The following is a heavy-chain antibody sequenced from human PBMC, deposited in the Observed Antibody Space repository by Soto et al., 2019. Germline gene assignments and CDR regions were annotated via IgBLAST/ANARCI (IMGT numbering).Heavy chain of an antibody. CDR2: IYYSGST. D-gene: IGHD5-12*01. CDR3: ARQIVATTSPVFDY. CDR1: GGSISSYY. Sequence: SETLSLTCTVSGGSISSYYWSWIRQPPGKGLEWIGYIYYSGSTNYNPSLKSRVTISVDTSKNQFSLKLSSVTAADTAVYYCARQIVATTSPVFDYWGQGTLVTVSS. V-gene: IGHV4-59*08. J-gene: IGHJ4*02.